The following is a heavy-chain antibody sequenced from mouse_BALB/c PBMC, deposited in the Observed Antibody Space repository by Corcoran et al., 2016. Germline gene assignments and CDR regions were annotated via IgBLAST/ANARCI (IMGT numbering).Heavy chain of an antibody. CDR3: ARARATYYAMYY. J-gene: IGHJ4*01. V-gene: IGHV3-6*02. D-gene: IGHD3-1*01. CDR1: GYSITSGYY. Sequence: DVQLQESGPGLVKPSQSLSLTCSVTGYSITSGYYWNWIRQFPGNKLEWMGYISYDGSNNYNPSLKNRISITRDTSKNQFFLKLNSVTTEDTATYYCARARATYYAMYYWGQGTSVTVSS. CDR2: ISYDGSN.